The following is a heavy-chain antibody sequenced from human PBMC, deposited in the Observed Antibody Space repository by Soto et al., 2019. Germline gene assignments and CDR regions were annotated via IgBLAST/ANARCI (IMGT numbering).Heavy chain of an antibody. CDR1: GFTFSSYS. CDR2: ISSSSSTI. CDR3: ARDECSGGSCYSGY. V-gene: IGHV3-48*01. D-gene: IGHD2-15*01. J-gene: IGHJ4*02. Sequence: GGSLRLSCAASGFTFSSYSMNWVRQAPGKGLEWVSYISSSSSTIYYADSVKGRFTISRDNAKNSLYLQMNSLRAEDTAVYYCARDECSGGSCYSGYWGQGTLVTVSS.